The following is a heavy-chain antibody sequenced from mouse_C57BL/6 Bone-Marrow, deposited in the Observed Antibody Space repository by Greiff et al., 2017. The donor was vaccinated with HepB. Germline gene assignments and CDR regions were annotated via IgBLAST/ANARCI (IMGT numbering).Heavy chain of an antibody. J-gene: IGHJ1*03. V-gene: IGHV1-26*01. D-gene: IGHD1-1*01. CDR2: INPNNGGT. CDR1: GYTFTDYY. Sequence: VQLQQSGPELVKPGASVKISCKASGYTFTDYYMNWVKQSHGKSLEWIGDINPNNGGTSYNQKFKGKATLTVDKSSSTAYMELRSLTSEDSAVYYCATYYGSSYRYFDVWGTGTTVTVSS. CDR3: ATYYGSSYRYFDV.